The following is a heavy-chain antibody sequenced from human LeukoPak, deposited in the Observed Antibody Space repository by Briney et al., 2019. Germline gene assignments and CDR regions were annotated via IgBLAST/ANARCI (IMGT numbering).Heavy chain of an antibody. CDR2: IKQDGSEK. D-gene: IGHD5-12*01. V-gene: IGHV3-7*03. J-gene: IGHJ4*02. CDR3: ARARGGYDFDY. CDR1: RFTFSSYW. Sequence: GGSLRLSCAASRFTFSSYWMSWVRQAPGKGLDWAANIKQDGSEKYYVDSVKGRFTISRDNAKNSLYLQLNSLRAEDTAVYYCARARGGYDFDYWGQGTLVTVSS.